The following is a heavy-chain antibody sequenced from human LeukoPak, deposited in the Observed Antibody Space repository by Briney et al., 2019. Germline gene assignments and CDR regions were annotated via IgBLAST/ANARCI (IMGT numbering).Heavy chain of an antibody. CDR3: ARVRSLVRSSVAFDI. J-gene: IGHJ3*02. D-gene: IGHD3-10*01. Sequence: ASETLSLTCTVSGGSISSSSYYWGWIRQPPGKGLEWIGSIYYSGSTYYNPSLKSRVTISVDTSKNQFSLKLSSVTAADTAVYYCARVRSLVRSSVAFDIWGQGTMVTVSS. CDR2: IYYSGST. V-gene: IGHV4-39*07. CDR1: GGSISSSSYY.